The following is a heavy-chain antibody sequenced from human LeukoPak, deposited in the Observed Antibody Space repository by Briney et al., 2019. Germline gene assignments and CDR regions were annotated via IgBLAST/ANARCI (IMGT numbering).Heavy chain of an antibody. CDR3: ARELNGDRTFDS. CDR1: GLTFSNYV. CDR2: IWYDGGYK. V-gene: IGHV3-33*01. D-gene: IGHD4-17*01. J-gene: IGHJ4*02. Sequence: SGGSLRLSCAASGLTFSNYVMHWVRQAPGKGLEWVALIWYDGGYKLYADSVKGRFTISRDNSRNTLFLQMTSLGAEDTAVYYCARELNGDRTFDSWGQGTLVTVSS.